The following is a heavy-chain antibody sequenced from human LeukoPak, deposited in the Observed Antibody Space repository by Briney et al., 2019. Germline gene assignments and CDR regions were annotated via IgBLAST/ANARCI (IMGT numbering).Heavy chain of an antibody. V-gene: IGHV3-9*01. J-gene: IGHJ3*02. Sequence: PGGSLRLSCAASGFTFDDYAMHWVRQAPGKGLEWVSGISWNSGSIGYADSVKGRFTISRDNAKNSLYLQMNSLRAEDTALYYCAEVLSDYYDSSGAFDIWGQGTMVTVSS. CDR3: AEVLSDYYDSSGAFDI. D-gene: IGHD3-22*01. CDR2: ISWNSGSI. CDR1: GFTFDDYA.